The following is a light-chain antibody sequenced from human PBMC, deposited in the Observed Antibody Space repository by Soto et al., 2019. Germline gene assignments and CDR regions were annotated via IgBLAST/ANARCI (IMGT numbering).Light chain of an antibody. CDR2: DAT. Sequence: DIQMTQSPSTLSASVGDRVTITCRASQSISRWLAWYQQKPGKAPKVLIWDATSLQRGVPSRFSGSGSGTEFTLTISSLQPEDFATYYCYQYKCYSNWTFGQGTKVEI. CDR1: QSISRW. J-gene: IGKJ1*01. CDR3: YQYKCYSNWT. V-gene: IGKV1-5*01.